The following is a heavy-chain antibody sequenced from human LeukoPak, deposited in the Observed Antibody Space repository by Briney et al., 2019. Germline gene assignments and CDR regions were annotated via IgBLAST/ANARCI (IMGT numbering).Heavy chain of an antibody. CDR3: ARGRGYSYGKMGNSWFDP. CDR1: GGSISSYY. Sequence: PSETLSLTCTVSGGSISSYYWSWIRQPPGKGLEWIGYIYYSGSTNYNPSLKSRVTISVDTSKNQFSLKLSSVTAADTAVYYCARGRGYSYGKMGNSWFDPWGQGTLVTVSS. J-gene: IGHJ5*02. V-gene: IGHV4-59*12. D-gene: IGHD5-18*01. CDR2: IYYSGST.